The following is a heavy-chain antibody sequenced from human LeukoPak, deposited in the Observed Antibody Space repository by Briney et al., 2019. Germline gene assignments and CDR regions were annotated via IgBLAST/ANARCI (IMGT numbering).Heavy chain of an antibody. CDR3: ARGGGPFDY. CDR1: GNSISSGDNY. J-gene: IGHJ4*02. D-gene: IGHD3-16*01. CDR2: IYTSGST. V-gene: IGHV4-61*02. Sequence: SETLSLTCTVSGNSISSGDNYWSWIRQPAGKGLEWIGRIYTSGSTNYNPSLKSRVTISGDTSKNQFSLRLSSVTAADTAVYYCARGGGPFDYWGQGTLVTVSS.